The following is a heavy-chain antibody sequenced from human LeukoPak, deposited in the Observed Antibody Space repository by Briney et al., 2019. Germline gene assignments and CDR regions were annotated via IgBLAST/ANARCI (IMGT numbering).Heavy chain of an antibody. CDR3: ARRGGGDSVNY. CDR1: GGSISSYY. Sequence: SETLSLTCTVSGGSISSYYWTWIRQPPGKGLEGIGYIYYSGSTSYNPSLKSRVTMSVDTSKNQFSLKLSSVTAADTAVYFCARRGGGDSVNYWGQGTLVIVSS. V-gene: IGHV4-59*08. J-gene: IGHJ4*02. CDR2: IYYSGST. D-gene: IGHD2-21*02.